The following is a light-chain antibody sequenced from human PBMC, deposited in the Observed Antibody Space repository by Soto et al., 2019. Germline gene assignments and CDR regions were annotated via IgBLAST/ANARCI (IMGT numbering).Light chain of an antibody. Sequence: AIQVTQSPSSLSASVGDTFTITCRASQGISSAFAWYQQKPGKVSRLLIYDVFNLQSWVPSRFSGRGSATDFTLPISRLQPEDVATYYCQQLETYTLTFGQGTRLEVK. J-gene: IGKJ5*01. CDR1: QGISSA. CDR2: DVF. CDR3: QQLETYTLT. V-gene: IGKV1-13*02.